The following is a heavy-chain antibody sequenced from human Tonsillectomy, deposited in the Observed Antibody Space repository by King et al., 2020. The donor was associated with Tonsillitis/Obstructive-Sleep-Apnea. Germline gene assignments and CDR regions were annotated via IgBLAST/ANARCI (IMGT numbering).Heavy chain of an antibody. Sequence: VQLVESGGGLVRPGGSLRLSCAASGFTVSNNYMSWVRQAPGKGLEWVSVIYSGSRTYYADSVKDRFTISSDNSKNTLYLQMNSLRAEDTAVYYCATSSIIYDYWGQGTLVTVSS. CDR2: IYSGSRT. CDR3: ATSSIIYDY. CDR1: GFTVSNNY. V-gene: IGHV3-66*01. J-gene: IGHJ4*02. D-gene: IGHD1-14*01.